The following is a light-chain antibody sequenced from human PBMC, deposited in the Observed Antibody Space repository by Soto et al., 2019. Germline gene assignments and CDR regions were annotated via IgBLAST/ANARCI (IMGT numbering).Light chain of an antibody. V-gene: IGLV2-23*01. CDR3: CSYAGSSTHVV. CDR1: SSDVGSYNL. CDR2: EGS. J-gene: IGLJ2*01. Sequence: QSVLTQPASVSGSPGQSITISCTGTSSDVGSYNLVSWYQQHPGKAPKLMIYEGSKRPSGVSNRFSGSKSGNTASLTISELQAEDEADYYCCSYAGSSTHVVFGGGTKLTGL.